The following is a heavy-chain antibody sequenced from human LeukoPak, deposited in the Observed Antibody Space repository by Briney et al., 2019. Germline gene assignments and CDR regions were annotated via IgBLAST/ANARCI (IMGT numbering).Heavy chain of an antibody. CDR2: MKPNSGNT. CDR3: ARGRGSSWYEADDAFDI. D-gene: IGHD6-13*01. V-gene: IGHV1-8*01. Sequence: GASVKVSCKASGYTFTSYDINWVRQATGQGLEWMGWMKPNSGNTGYAQKFQGRVTMTRNTSISTAYMELSSLRSEDTAVYYCARGRGSSWYEADDAFDIWGQGTMVTVSS. CDR1: GYTFTSYD. J-gene: IGHJ3*02.